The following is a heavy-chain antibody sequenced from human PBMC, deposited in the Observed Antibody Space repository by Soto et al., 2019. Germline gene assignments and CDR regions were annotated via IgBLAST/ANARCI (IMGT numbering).Heavy chain of an antibody. CDR3: ARALNPYYYDSSGYYYGYFDY. CDR1: GGSISSGDYY. D-gene: IGHD3-22*01. J-gene: IGHJ4*02. CDR2: IYYSGST. V-gene: IGHV4-30-4*01. Sequence: SETLSLTCTVSGGSISSGDYYWSWIRQPPGKGLEWIGYIYYSGSTYYNPSLKSRVTISVDTSKNQFSLKLSSVTAADTAVYYCARALNPYYYDSSGYYYGYFDYWGQGTLVTASS.